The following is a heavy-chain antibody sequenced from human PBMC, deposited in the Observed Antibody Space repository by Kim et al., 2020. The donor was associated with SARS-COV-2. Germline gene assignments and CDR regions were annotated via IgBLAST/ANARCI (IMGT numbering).Heavy chain of an antibody. CDR2: DPGGGGRT. CDR3: AKAPPLSSGWYVLED. CDR1: GFTVNNFA. Sequence: GGSLRLSCGASGFTVNNFAMSWVRQAPGKGLEWVSTDPGGGGRTFYADSVKGRFTISRDNSKNTVFLQMNSVRAEDTAVYYCAKAPPLSSGWYVLEDWGQGTLVTVSS. V-gene: IGHV3-23*01. J-gene: IGHJ4*02. D-gene: IGHD6-19*01.